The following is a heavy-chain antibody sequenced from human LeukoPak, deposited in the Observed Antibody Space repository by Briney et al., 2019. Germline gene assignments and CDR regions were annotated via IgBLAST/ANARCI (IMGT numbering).Heavy chain of an antibody. CDR3: AKGGNYDILTDYYDY. Sequence: GGSLRLSCVASGFTFDDYAMHWVRQAPGKGLEWVSGISWISGSIGYADSVKGRFTISRDNAKNSLYLQMNSLRAEDTALYYCAKGGNYDILTDYYDYWGQGTLVTVSS. V-gene: IGHV3-9*01. CDR1: GFTFDDYA. CDR2: ISWISGSI. D-gene: IGHD3-9*01. J-gene: IGHJ4*02.